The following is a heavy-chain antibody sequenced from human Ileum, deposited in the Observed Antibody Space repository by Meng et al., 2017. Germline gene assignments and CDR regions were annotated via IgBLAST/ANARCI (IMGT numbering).Heavy chain of an antibody. Sequence: GESLKISCAASGFTFSGSDVHWFRQASGKGLEWVGRITNNYATAYAVSLRGRFTISRDDLQNTAYLQMNNLKAEDTGLYYCTVYITGHMWGQGTMVTVSS. V-gene: IGHV3-73*01. CDR3: TVYITGHM. D-gene: IGHD1-20*01. CDR2: ITNNYAT. J-gene: IGHJ3*02. CDR1: GFTFSGSD.